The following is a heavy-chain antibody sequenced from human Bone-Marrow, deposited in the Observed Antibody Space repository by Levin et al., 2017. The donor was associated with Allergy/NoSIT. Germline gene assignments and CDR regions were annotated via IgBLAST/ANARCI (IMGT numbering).Heavy chain of an antibody. CDR1: GFTFGSYA. D-gene: IGHD6-13*01. Sequence: GGSLRLSCAASGFTFGSYAMHWVRQAPGKGLEWVAVISYHGSNKYYADSVKGRFTISRDNSKNTLYLQMNSLRVEDTAVYYCARELAAVGKPVFDFWGQGTLVTVSS. CDR2: ISYHGSNK. J-gene: IGHJ4*02. CDR3: ARELAAVGKPVFDF. V-gene: IGHV3-30-3*01.